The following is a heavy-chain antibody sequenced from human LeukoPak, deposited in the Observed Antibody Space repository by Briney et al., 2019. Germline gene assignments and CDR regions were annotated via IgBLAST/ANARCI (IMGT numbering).Heavy chain of an antibody. Sequence: SVKVSCKASGGTFTSYAISWVRQAPGQGLEWMGGIIPIFGTANYAQKFQGRVTITADKSTSTAYMELSSLRSEDTAVYYCARAILTGYPYYYYYYMDVWGKGTTVTVSS. J-gene: IGHJ6*03. CDR3: ARAILTGYPYYYYYYMDV. V-gene: IGHV1-69*06. CDR1: GGTFTSYA. CDR2: IIPIFGTA. D-gene: IGHD3-9*01.